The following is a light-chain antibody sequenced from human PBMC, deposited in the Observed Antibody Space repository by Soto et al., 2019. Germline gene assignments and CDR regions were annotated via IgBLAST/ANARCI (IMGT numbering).Light chain of an antibody. Sequence: DFQMTQSPSSLSASVGDRVTITCRASQDISDHLAWYQHKPGKVPQLLIYEASTLQSGVQSRFSGGGFGTDFTRTISSLQPEDVPIYYCQRYNRTPRTFGQGTKVELK. V-gene: IGKV1-27*01. CDR1: QDISDH. CDR3: QRYNRTPRT. J-gene: IGKJ1*01. CDR2: EAS.